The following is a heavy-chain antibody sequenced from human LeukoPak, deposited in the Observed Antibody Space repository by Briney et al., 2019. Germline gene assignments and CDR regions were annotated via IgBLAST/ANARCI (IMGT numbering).Heavy chain of an antibody. CDR1: GYRFNNYW. J-gene: IGHJ3*02. Sequence: GESLKISCKGSGYRFNNYWIGWVRQMPGKGLESMGIISPGDSDIRYSPSFQGHVTISADKSLSTAYLQWTSLKASDTAIYYCARRGAGHDAFDIWGQGTMVTVSS. D-gene: IGHD4/OR15-4a*01. CDR2: ISPGDSDI. V-gene: IGHV5-51*01. CDR3: ARRGAGHDAFDI.